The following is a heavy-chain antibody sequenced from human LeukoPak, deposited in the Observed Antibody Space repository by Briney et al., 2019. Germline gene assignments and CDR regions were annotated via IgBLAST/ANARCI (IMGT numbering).Heavy chain of an antibody. J-gene: IGHJ4*02. CDR1: GFTFNAFG. D-gene: IGHD6-13*01. CDR3: ARMRSTYYFDY. CDR2: IWYDGTNK. Sequence: GGSLRLSCAASGFTFNAFGMHWVRQAPGKGLEWVAVIWYDGTNKYYADSLKGRFTISRDNSKNTLYLQMNSLRAEDTAVYYCARMRSTYYFDYCGQGTLVTVSS. V-gene: IGHV3-33*08.